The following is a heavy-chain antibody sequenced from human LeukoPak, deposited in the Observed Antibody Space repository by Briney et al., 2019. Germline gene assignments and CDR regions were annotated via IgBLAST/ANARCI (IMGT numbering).Heavy chain of an antibody. D-gene: IGHD1-1*01. CDR3: ASKTVTGTTAFDI. J-gene: IGHJ3*02. Sequence: PGGSLRLSCEDSGFTFRSYEMNWVRQAPGKGLEWIAYLSSSGSAFSYADSVKGRFTIARDNAKNSVYLEMNSLRADDTAVYYCASKTVTGTTAFDIWGQGTMVTVSS. V-gene: IGHV3-48*03. CDR1: GFTFRSYE. CDR2: LSSSGSAF.